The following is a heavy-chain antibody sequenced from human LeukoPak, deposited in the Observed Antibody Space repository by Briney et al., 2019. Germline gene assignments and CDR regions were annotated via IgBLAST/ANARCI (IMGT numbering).Heavy chain of an antibody. D-gene: IGHD3-10*01. CDR1: GGSLSGSSYY. V-gene: IGHV4-39*07. CDR3: ARVWFGELLLDY. J-gene: IGHJ4*02. CDR2: IYYSGST. Sequence: PSETLSLTCTVSGGSLSGSSYYWGWIRQPPGKGLEWIGSIYYSGSTYYNPSLKSRVTISVDTSKNQFSLKLSSVTAADTAVYYCARVWFGELLLDYWGQGTLVTVSS.